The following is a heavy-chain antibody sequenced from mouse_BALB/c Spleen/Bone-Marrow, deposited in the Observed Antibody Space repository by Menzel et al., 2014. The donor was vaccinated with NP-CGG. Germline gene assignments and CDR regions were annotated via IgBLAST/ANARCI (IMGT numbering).Heavy chain of an antibody. V-gene: IGHV1-80*01. CDR2: IYPGDGDT. CDR1: GYAFSNYW. J-gene: IGHJ4*01. Sequence: VKLMESGAELVRPGSSVKTSCKASGYAFSNYWMNWVKQRPGQGLEWIGQIYPGDGDTNYNGKFKGKATLTADKSSSTAYMQLSSLTSEDSAVYFCARRDGSTYYYAMDYWGQGTSVTVSS. CDR3: ARRDGSTYYYAMDY. D-gene: IGHD1-1*01.